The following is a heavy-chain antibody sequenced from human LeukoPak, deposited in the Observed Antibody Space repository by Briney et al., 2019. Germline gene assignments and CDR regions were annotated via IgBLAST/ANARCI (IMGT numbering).Heavy chain of an antibody. Sequence: PSETLSLTCAVYGGSFSGYYWSWIRQPPGKGLEWIGEINHSGSTNYNPSLKSRVTISVDTSKNQFSLKLSSVTAADTAVYYCASRMWELMLWGQGTLVTVSS. CDR1: GGSFSGYY. D-gene: IGHD1-26*01. V-gene: IGHV4-34*01. J-gene: IGHJ4*02. CDR2: INHSGST. CDR3: ASRMWELML.